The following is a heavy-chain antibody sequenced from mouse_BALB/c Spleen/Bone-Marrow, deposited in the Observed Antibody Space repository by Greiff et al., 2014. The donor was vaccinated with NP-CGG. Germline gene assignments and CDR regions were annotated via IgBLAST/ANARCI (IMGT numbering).Heavy chain of an antibody. J-gene: IGHJ2*01. Sequence: VQLVESGAELVKPGASVKLSCKASGYTFTRYYMYWVKQRPGQGLEWIGGINPYNGGTHFNEKFKSKATLTVDKSSSTAYMQLNSLTSGDSAVYYCSLLDDYWGQGTTLTVSS. V-gene: IGHV1-53*01. CDR3: SLLDDY. D-gene: IGHD1-1*01. CDR1: GYTFTRYY. CDR2: INPYNGGT.